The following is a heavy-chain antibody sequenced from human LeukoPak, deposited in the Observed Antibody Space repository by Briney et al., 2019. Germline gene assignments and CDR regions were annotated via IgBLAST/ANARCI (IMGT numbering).Heavy chain of an antibody. Sequence: ASVKVSCKASRYTFTNYYMHWVRQAPGQGLEWMGIINPSAVSTSYAQKFQGRVTITRDTSTSTVYMELSSLRSEDTAVYYCARVLYYYGDTKDAFDIWGQGTMVTVSS. CDR1: RYTFTNYY. J-gene: IGHJ3*02. V-gene: IGHV1-46*01. D-gene: IGHD3-10*01. CDR3: ARVLYYYGDTKDAFDI. CDR2: INPSAVST.